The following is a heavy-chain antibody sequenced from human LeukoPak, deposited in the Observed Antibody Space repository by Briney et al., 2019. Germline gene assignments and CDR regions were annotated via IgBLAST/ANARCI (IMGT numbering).Heavy chain of an antibody. J-gene: IGHJ5*02. CDR3: ARTVLPGGSYYYGSGSYANWFDP. CDR1: GDSVSSNSAA. D-gene: IGHD3-10*01. CDR2: TYYSSKWYN. Sequence: SQTLSLTCAISGDSVSSNSAAWNWIRPSPSRDLEWLGRTYYSSKWYNDYAVSVKSRITINPDTSKNQFSLQLNSVTPEDTAVYYCARTVLPGGSYYYGSGSYANWFDPWGQGTLVTVSS. V-gene: IGHV6-1*01.